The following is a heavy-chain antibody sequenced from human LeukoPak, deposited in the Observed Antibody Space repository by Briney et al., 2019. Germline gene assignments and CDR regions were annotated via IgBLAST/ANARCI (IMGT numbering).Heavy chain of an antibody. CDR3: TMIHVPPNAFDI. Sequence: GGSLRLSCAASGFTFSSYAMSWVRQAPGKGLEWVSVISGSGGSTYYADSVKGLFTISRDNSKNTLHLQMNSLRAEDTAVYYCTMIHVPPNAFDIWGQGTMVTVSS. CDR1: GFTFSSYA. V-gene: IGHV3-23*01. D-gene: IGHD3-22*01. CDR2: ISGSGGST. J-gene: IGHJ3*02.